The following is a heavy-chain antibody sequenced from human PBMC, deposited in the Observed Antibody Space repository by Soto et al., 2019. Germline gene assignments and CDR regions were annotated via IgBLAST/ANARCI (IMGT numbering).Heavy chain of an antibody. V-gene: IGHV1-69*13. CDR1: GCTFSSYA. J-gene: IGHJ2*01. CDR3: ARVTLKVATITNWYFDL. D-gene: IGHD5-12*01. CDR2: IIPIFGTA. Sequence: SVKVSCKASGCTFSSYAISWVRQAPGQGLEWMGGIIPIFGTANYAQKFQGRVTITADESTSTAYMELSSLRSEDTAVYYCARVTLKVATITNWYFDLLGRGTLDRVSS.